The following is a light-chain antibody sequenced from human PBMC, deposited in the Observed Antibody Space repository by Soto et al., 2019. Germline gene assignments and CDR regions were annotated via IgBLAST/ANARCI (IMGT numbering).Light chain of an antibody. Sequence: IQMTQSPSSLSASVGGRVTITCQASQDITIYLNWYQQKPGKAPKLLIYDASSLESGVPSRFSGSGSGTDFTLTISSLQPEDFATYYCQQFNNYPLTFGGGTKVDIK. CDR3: QQFNNYPLT. J-gene: IGKJ4*01. CDR2: DAS. CDR1: QDITIY. V-gene: IGKV1D-13*01.